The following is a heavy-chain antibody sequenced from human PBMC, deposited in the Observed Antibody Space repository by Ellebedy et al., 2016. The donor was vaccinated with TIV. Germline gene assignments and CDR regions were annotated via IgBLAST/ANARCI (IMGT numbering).Heavy chain of an antibody. J-gene: IGHJ3*01. CDR3: ARDKSNGAFDL. CDR2: IHHSGST. Sequence: SETLSLXXSVSGGSISSHYWHWIRNSPGKGLEWIGYIHHSGSTNYDLSLRSRVAIELDTSKNQFSLKLTSVTNADTAIYYCARDKSNGAFDLWGQGTMVNVSS. D-gene: IGHD2-8*01. V-gene: IGHV4-59*11. CDR1: GGSISSHY.